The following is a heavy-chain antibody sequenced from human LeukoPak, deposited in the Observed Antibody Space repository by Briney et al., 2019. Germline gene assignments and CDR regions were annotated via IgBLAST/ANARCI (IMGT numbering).Heavy chain of an antibody. CDR1: GFTFSSYS. Sequence: GGSLRLSCAASGFTFSSYSMNWVRQAPGKGLEWVSAISGSGGSTYYADSVKGRFTISRDNSKNTLYLQMNSLRAEDTAVYYCAKDWYSSSWFGPWGQGTLVTVSS. CDR2: ISGSGGST. V-gene: IGHV3-23*01. J-gene: IGHJ5*02. D-gene: IGHD6-6*01. CDR3: AKDWYSSSWFGP.